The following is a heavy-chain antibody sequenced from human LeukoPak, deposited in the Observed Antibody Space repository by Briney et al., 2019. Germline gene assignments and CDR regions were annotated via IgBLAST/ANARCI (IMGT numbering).Heavy chain of an antibody. CDR3: GRAMDV. CDR1: GFTVSSNY. V-gene: IGHV3-66*01. J-gene: IGHJ6*02. Sequence: GGSLRLSCAASGFTVSSNYMSWVRQAPGKGLEWVPIIYDSGTTHYADSVKGRFTISRDNLKNALYLQMNSLRVEDTAVYYCGRAMDVWGQGTTVTVSS. CDR2: IYDSGTT.